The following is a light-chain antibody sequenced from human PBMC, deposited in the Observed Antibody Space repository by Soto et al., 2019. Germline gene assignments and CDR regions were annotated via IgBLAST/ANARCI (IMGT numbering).Light chain of an antibody. CDR3: QQSYRTPDT. CDR1: QSISSH. J-gene: IGKJ5*01. V-gene: IGKV1-39*01. CDR2: AAS. Sequence: DIQMTQSPSSLSASVGDRVTITCRASQSISSHLNWYQQKPGKAPKLLIYAASSLQSGVPSRFSGSGSGTDFTLTISSLQPEDFATYYCQQSYRTPDTFGQGTRLEIK.